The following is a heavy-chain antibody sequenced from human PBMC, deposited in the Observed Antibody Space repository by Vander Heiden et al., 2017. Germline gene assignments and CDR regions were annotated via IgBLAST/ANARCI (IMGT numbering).Heavy chain of an antibody. J-gene: IGHJ6*02. Sequence: EVQLVESGGGLIQPGGSLRLSCAASGFTVSSNYMSWVRQAPGKGLEWVSVIYSGGSTYYADSVKGRFTISRDNSKNTLYLQMNSLRAEDTAVYYCARDKSVSSGWYTSYGMDVWGQGTTVTVSS. CDR2: IYSGGST. V-gene: IGHV3-53*01. D-gene: IGHD6-19*01. CDR3: ARDKSVSSGWYTSYGMDV. CDR1: GFTVSSNY.